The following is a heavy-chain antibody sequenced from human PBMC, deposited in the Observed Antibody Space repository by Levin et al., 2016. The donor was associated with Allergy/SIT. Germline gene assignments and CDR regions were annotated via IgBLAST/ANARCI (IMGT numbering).Heavy chain of an antibody. CDR2: ISTASSYI. Sequence: GESLKISCAASGFTFSSYSMNWVRQAPGKGLEWVSSISTASSYIYYADSVKGRFTISRDNAKNSLYLQMNSLRAEDTAVYYCARDHYDILTGYYTPDDYWGQGTLVTVSS. V-gene: IGHV3-21*04. CDR3: ARDHYDILTGYYTPDDY. J-gene: IGHJ4*02. D-gene: IGHD3-9*01. CDR1: GFTFSSYS.